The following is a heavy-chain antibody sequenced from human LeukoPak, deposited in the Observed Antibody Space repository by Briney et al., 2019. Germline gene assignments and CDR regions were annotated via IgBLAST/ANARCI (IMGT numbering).Heavy chain of an antibody. CDR3: ARETVWSGYYGY. J-gene: IGHJ4*02. CDR1: GFAVSSNH. CDR2: IFNGGST. V-gene: IGHV3-53*01. D-gene: IGHD3-3*01. Sequence: GGSLRLSCAASGFAVSSNHMNWVRQAPGKGLEWVSVIFNGGSTYYADSVKGRFTISRDNSKNSLYLQMNSLRAEDTAVYYCARETVWSGYYGYWGQGTLVTVSS.